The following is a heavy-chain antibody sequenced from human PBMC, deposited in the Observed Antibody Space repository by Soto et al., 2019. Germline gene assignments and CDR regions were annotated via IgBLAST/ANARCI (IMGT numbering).Heavy chain of an antibody. CDR3: ARQIYDSDTGPNFQYYFDS. CDR2: IAPSDSQT. D-gene: IGHD3-22*01. V-gene: IGHV5-10-1*01. J-gene: IGHJ4*02. CDR1: GENFVGHG. Sequence: CWKGSGENFVGHGITWMSKKQAKGLDWMGRIAPSDSQTYYSPSFRGHVTISVTKSITTVFLQWSSLRASDTAMYYCARQIYDSDTGPNFQYYFDSWGQGTLV.